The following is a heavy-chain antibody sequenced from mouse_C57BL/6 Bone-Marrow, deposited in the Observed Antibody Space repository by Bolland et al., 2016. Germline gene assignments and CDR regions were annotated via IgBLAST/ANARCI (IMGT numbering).Heavy chain of an antibody. J-gene: IGHJ4*01. D-gene: IGHD1-1*01. Sequence: GSTYYNPSLKSRISITRDTSKNQYYLQLNSVTTEDTATYYCATITTVVNYYAMDYWSQGTS. CDR3: ATITTVVNYYAMDY. CDR2: GST. V-gene: IGHV3-8*01.